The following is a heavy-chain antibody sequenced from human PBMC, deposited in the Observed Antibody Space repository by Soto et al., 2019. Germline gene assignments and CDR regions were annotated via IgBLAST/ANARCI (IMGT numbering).Heavy chain of an antibody. CDR3: TSVVPAPDY. CDR2: IRSKAYGGTT. CDR1: GFTFFDYA. D-gene: IGHD2-2*01. V-gene: IGHV3-49*04. Sequence: GSLRLSCTASGFTFFDYAIIWGRQSPVKGLEWVGFIRSKAYGGTTEYAASVKGRFTISRDDSKSIAYLQMNSLKTEDTAVYYCTSVVPAPDYWGQGTLVTVSS. J-gene: IGHJ4*02.